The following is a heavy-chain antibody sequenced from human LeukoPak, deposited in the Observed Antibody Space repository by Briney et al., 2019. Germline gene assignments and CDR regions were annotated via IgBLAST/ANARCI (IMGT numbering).Heavy chain of an antibody. D-gene: IGHD2-2*01. CDR3: ARYGVVPVAVGMDY. CDR2: INHRGST. Sequence: SDTLSLTRAVYGGSFSGYYWSRIRQPPGKGLEWLGEINHRGSTNYNPSVKSRFTISVDTSKNQFSLNLSSVTAADTAVYYCARYGVVPVAVGMDYWGQGTLVTVSS. CDR1: GGSFSGYY. J-gene: IGHJ4*02. V-gene: IGHV4-34*01.